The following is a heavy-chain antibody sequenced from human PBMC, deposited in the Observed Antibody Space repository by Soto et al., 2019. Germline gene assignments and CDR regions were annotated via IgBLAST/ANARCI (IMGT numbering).Heavy chain of an antibody. CDR2: ISSSSSTI. V-gene: IGHV3-48*02. Sequence: EVQLVESGGGLVQPGGSLRLSCAASGFTFSSYSMNWVRQAPGKGLEWVSYISSSSSTIYYADSVKGRFTISRDNAKNSLYLQMNSLRDEDTAVYYCATLAWDYYGMDVWGQGTTVTVSS. D-gene: IGHD7-27*01. J-gene: IGHJ6*02. CDR1: GFTFSSYS. CDR3: ATLAWDYYGMDV.